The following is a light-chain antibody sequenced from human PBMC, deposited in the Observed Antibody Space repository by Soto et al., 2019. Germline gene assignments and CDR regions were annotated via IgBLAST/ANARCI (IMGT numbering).Light chain of an antibody. Sequence: IVLTQSPGTLSLSPGERGALSCRASQSVSSNYVAWYQQKPGQAPRLLISGASNRATGTPDRFHGSGSGTDFTLTITRLEPEDFAVYYCHQYGSAPWTFGQGTKVEIK. CDR1: QSVSSNY. J-gene: IGKJ1*01. CDR3: HQYGSAPWT. V-gene: IGKV3-20*01. CDR2: GAS.